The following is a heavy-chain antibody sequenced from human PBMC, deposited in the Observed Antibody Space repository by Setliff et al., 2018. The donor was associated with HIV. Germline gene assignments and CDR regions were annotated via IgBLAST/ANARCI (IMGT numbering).Heavy chain of an antibody. CDR1: GFSFSDYF. CDR3: VRELGRPGSWYFDL. CDR2: ISGSGGVM. J-gene: IGHJ2*01. V-gene: IGHV3-11*01. D-gene: IGHD7-27*01. Sequence: GGSLRLSCAVSGFSFSDYFMTWIRQAPGKGLEWVSYISGSGGVMAYADSVKGRFTTSRDNAKNSLYLQMSSLKPEDTAFYYCVRELGRPGSWYFDLWGRGTLDTVSS.